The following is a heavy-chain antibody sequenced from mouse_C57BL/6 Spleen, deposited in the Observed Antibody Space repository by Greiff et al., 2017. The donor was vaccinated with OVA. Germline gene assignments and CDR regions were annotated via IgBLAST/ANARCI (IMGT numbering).Heavy chain of an antibody. CDR2: IYPGSGST. D-gene: IGHD2-5*01. Sequence: QVQLQQSGAELVKPGASVKMSCKASGYTFTSYWITWVKQRPGQGLEWIGDIYPGSGSTNYNEKFKSKATLTVDTSSSTAYMQLSSLTSEDSAVYYCARHYYSNPYWYFDVWGTETTVTVSS. CDR1: GYTFTSYW. J-gene: IGHJ1*03. V-gene: IGHV1-55*01. CDR3: ARHYYSNPYWYFDV.